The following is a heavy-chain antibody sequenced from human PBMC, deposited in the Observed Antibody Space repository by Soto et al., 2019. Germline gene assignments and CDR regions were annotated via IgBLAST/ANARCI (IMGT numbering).Heavy chain of an antibody. Sequence: GGSLTLSCAASGFPFSSYAMSWVRQAPGKGLEWVSAISGSGGSTYYADSVKGRFTISRDNSKNTLYLQMNSLRAEDTAVYYCAKVGHFEAVFPESFGYWGQGTLVTVSS. CDR3: AKVGHFEAVFPESFGY. J-gene: IGHJ4*02. D-gene: IGHD3-9*01. V-gene: IGHV3-23*01. CDR2: ISGSGGST. CDR1: GFPFSSYA.